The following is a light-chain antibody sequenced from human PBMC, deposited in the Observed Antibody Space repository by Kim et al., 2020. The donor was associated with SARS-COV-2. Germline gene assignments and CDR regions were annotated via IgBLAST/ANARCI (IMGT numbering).Light chain of an antibody. CDR3: QQRSNWPPT. CDR1: QSGSSY. V-gene: IGKV3-11*01. CDR2: DAS. J-gene: IGKJ4*01. Sequence: LSPGERATRSCRASQSGSSYSAWYQQKPGQAPRLLIYDASNRATGIAARVSGRGSGTDFTITISSLEPEDFAVYYCQQRSNWPPTFGGGTKVDIK.